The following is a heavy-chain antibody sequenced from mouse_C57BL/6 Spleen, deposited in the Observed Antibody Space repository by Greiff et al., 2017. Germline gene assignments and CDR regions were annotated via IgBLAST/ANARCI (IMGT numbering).Heavy chain of an antibody. J-gene: IGHJ2*01. CDR3: ARNSGGFFDD. CDR2: IWTGGGT. CDR1: GFSFTSYA. V-gene: IGHV2-9-1*01. Sequence: VQLVESGPGLVAPSQSLSITCTVSGFSFTSYAISWVRQPPGKGLEWLGVIWTGGGTNYNSALNARMSISKDNTKSQVFLKMIRPQTDDTARYYCARNSGGFFDDWGKGTTLTVAS.